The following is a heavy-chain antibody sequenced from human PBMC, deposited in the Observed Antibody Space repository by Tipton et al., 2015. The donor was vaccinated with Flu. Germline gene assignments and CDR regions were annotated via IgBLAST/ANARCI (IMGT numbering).Heavy chain of an antibody. CDR2: INPSGVGT. V-gene: IGHV1-46*01. D-gene: IGHD2-15*01. J-gene: IGHJ5*02. CDR1: GYTFTNYY. CDR3: GLAYCSGGNCHRKGFNP. Sequence: QVQLVQSGAEVKNPGASVKVSCKTSGYTFTNYYMHWVRQAPGQGLEWMGIINPSGVGTNYAQKSQGRVTMTGDMSTRTVYMELSRLRSEDTAVYYCGLAYCSGGNCHRKGFNPWGQGTLVTVSS.